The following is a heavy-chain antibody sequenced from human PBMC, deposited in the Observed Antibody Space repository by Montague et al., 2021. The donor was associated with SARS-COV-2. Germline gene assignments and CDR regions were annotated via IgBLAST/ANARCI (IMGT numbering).Heavy chain of an antibody. D-gene: IGHD3-10*01. V-gene: IGHV4-38-2*02. CDR3: ARAPYYGPGKPYQFDY. Sequence: SETLSLTCTVSGYSINSNYYWGWIRQPPGKGLEWIGCSYHNGTTXXHPSLKSRVTISLDTSNNHFSLKVTSVTAADTAVYYCARAPYYGPGKPYQFDYWGRGTLVTVSS. CDR1: GYSINSNYY. J-gene: IGHJ4*02. CDR2: SYHNGTT.